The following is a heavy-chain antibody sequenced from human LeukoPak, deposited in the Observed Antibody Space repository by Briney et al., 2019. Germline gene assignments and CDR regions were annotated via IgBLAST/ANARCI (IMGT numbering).Heavy chain of an antibody. D-gene: IGHD4-17*01. CDR3: ATGRVDYGDYGVVKH. J-gene: IGHJ1*01. V-gene: IGHV3-30*01. CDR2: ISYDGINE. Sequence: TGGSLRLSCAASGFTFSNYAMHWVRQAPGKGLDWVAVISYDGINEYYVDSVKGRFTISRDNSKNSLYLQMESLTIEDTAVYYCATGRVDYGDYGVVKHWGQGTLVTVSS. CDR1: GFTFSNYA.